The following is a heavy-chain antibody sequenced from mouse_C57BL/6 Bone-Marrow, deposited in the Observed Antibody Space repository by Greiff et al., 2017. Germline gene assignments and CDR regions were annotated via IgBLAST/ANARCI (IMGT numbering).Heavy chain of an antibody. CDR2: IDPENGDT. Sequence: VQLQQSGAELVRPGASVKLSCTASGFNIKDDYMHWVKQRPEQGLEWIGWIDPENGDTEYASKFQGKATITADTSSNTAYLQLSSLTSEDTAVYYCTTWGDDAMDYWGQGTSVTVSS. CDR1: GFNIKDDY. J-gene: IGHJ4*01. V-gene: IGHV14-4*01. CDR3: TTWGDDAMDY.